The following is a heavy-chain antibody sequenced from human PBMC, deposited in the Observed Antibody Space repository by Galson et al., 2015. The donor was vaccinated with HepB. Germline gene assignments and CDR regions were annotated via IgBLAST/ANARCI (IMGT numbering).Heavy chain of an antibody. D-gene: IGHD3-3*01. CDR2: IVVGSGDT. J-gene: IGHJ4*02. CDR3: AASRNYDFWSGCAC. V-gene: IGHV1-58*02. Sequence: SVKVSCKASGFTFTSSAIQWVRQARGQRLEWIGWIVVGSGDTNYAQKFQERVTITRDMSTSTAYMELSSLRSEDTAVYYCAASRNYDFWSGCACWGQGTLVTVSS. CDR1: GFTFTSSA.